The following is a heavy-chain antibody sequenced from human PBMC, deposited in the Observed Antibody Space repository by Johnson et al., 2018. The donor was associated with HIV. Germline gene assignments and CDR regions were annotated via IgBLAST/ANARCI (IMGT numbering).Heavy chain of an antibody. CDR2: IKHDMSAI. J-gene: IGHJ3*02. Sequence: VQLVESGGGVVQPGRSLRLSCAASGFTFSSYGMHWVRQAPGKGPEWVANIKHDMSAIHYVDSVKGRFTVSRDNAKMSLFLQMNSLSVEDTAVYFFRSLGAGHQKGAFEIWCHGTRVTVSS. CDR1: GFTFSSYG. D-gene: IGHD6-13*01. V-gene: IGHV3-7*01. CDR3: RSLGAGHQKGAFEI.